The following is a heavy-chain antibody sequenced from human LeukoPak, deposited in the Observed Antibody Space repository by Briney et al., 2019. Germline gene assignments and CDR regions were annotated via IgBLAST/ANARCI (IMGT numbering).Heavy chain of an antibody. V-gene: IGHV3-33*01. D-gene: IGHD3-16*01. CDR1: GFTFSSYG. Sequence: GGSLRLSCAASGFTFSSYGMHWVRQAPGKGLEWVAVIWYDGSNKYYADSVKGRFTISRDNSKNTLYLQMNSLRAEDTAVYYCARGGGIGGEYWFDPWGQGTLVTVSS. J-gene: IGHJ5*02. CDR2: IWYDGSNK. CDR3: ARGGGIGGEYWFDP.